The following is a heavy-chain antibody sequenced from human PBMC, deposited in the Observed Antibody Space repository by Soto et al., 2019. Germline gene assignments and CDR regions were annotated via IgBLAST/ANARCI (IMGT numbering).Heavy chain of an antibody. CDR1: GYTFSSYA. CDR2: IDAGYGNT. D-gene: IGHD1-1*01. Sequence: QVHLVQSGAEVRKPGASVKVSCKASGYTFSSYAMHWVRQAPGQSLEWRGWIDAGYGNTKSSQKFQDRVTISQDPSPSTAYMELTSLRSEDTAVYYCARDTRDGTFDFWGQGTLVTVSS. CDR3: ARDTRDGTFDF. J-gene: IGHJ4*02. V-gene: IGHV1-3*01.